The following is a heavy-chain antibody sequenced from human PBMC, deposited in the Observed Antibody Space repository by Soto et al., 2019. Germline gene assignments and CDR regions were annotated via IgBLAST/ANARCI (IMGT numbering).Heavy chain of an antibody. CDR1: GFTFSSYA. D-gene: IGHD3-22*01. Sequence: QVQLVESGGGVVQPGRSLRLSCAASGFTFSSYAMHWVRQAPGKGLEWVAVISYDGSNKYYADSVKGRFTISRDNSKNTLYLQMNSLRAEDTAVYYCARDPSTGWLSPYYYYGMDVWGQGTTVTVSS. CDR3: ARDPSTGWLSPYYYYGMDV. V-gene: IGHV3-30-3*01. J-gene: IGHJ6*02. CDR2: ISYDGSNK.